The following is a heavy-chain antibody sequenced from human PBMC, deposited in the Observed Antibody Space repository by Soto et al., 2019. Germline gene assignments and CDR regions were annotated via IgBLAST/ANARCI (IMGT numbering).Heavy chain of an antibody. V-gene: IGHV3-30*18. J-gene: IGHJ4*02. CDR1: GFTFSDYA. CDR2: VSHDVRYT. CDR3: AKGGRQWLVTSDFNY. D-gene: IGHD6-19*01. Sequence: GGSLRLSCAASGFTFSDYAMHWVRQAPGKGLELVAVVSHDVRYTFYSDSVKGRFTISRDSSKNTVSLEMSSLRAEDMSVYYCAKGGRQWLVTSDFNYWGQGALVTVSS.